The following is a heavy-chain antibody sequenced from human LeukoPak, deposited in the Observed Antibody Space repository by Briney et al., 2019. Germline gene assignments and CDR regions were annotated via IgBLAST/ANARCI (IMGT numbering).Heavy chain of an antibody. CDR1: GFTFSSYA. CDR3: ARDLRDIVVVPAAIAGGFDP. V-gene: IGHV3-30*04. CDR2: ISYDGSNK. Sequence: GRSLRLFCAASGFTFSSYAMHWVRQAPGKGLEWVAVISYDGSNKYYADSVKGRFTISRDNSKNTLYLQMNSLRAEDTAVYYCARDLRDIVVVPAAIAGGFDPWGQGTLVTVSS. J-gene: IGHJ5*02. D-gene: IGHD2-2*02.